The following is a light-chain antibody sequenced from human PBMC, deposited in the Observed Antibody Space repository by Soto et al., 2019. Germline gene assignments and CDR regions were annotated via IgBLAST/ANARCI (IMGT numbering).Light chain of an antibody. CDR2: GAS. V-gene: IGKV3-20*01. CDR1: QSVSSSY. J-gene: IGKJ3*01. Sequence: EIVLTQSPGTLSLSPGERATLSCRASQSVSSSYLAWYQQKPGQAPRLLIYGASSRATGIPDRFSGSGSGTDFTLTISRLEPEDVAVYYCQQYGSSRVFTFGPGTKVDIK. CDR3: QQYGSSRVFT.